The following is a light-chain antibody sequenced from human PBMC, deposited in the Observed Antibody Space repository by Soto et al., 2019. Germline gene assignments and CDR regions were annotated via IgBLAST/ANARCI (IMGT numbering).Light chain of an antibody. J-gene: IGKJ1*01. V-gene: IGKV1-5*03. CDR2: KAS. CDR3: QQYNNYPWT. Sequence: DIQMTQSPSTLSASLGDRVTITCRASQSISGWLAWYPKKPGKAPKLLIYKASRLESGVPSRFSGSRSGTEFTLTISSLQPDDFETYYCQQYNNYPWTCGQGTKVEIK. CDR1: QSISGW.